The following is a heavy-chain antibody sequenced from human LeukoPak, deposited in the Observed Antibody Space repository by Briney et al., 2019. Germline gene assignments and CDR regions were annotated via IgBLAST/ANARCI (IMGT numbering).Heavy chain of an antibody. D-gene: IGHD2-2*01. Sequence: GGSLRLSCAASGFTFSSYGMHWVRQAPGKGLEWVAVISDDGSNKYYADSVKGRLTISRDNSKNTLYLQMNSLRAEDTAVYYCAKVYCSSTSCYDYWGQGTLVTVSS. CDR1: GFTFSSYG. CDR3: AKVYCSSTSCYDY. J-gene: IGHJ4*02. CDR2: ISDDGSNK. V-gene: IGHV3-30*18.